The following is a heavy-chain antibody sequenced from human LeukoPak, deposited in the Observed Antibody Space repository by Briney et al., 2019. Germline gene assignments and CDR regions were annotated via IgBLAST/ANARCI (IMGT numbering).Heavy chain of an antibody. CDR1: GFTVSSNY. Sequence: PGGSLRLSCAASGFTVSSNYMSWVRQAPGKGLEWVSVIYSGGSTYYADSVKGRFTISRDNSKNTLHLQMSSLRAEDTAVYYCAREGGYYYDSSGYYYDYWGQGTLVTVSS. J-gene: IGHJ4*02. D-gene: IGHD3-22*01. CDR3: AREGGYYYDSSGYYYDY. V-gene: IGHV3-53*01. CDR2: IYSGGST.